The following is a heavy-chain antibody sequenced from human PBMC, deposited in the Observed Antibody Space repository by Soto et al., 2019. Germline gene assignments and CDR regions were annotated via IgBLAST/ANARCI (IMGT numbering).Heavy chain of an antibody. CDR3: ARDWELGSGYYLSLFDY. V-gene: IGHV3-30-3*01. CDR1: GFTFSSYA. Sequence: PGGSLRLSCAASGFTFSSYAMHWVRQAPGKGLEWVAVISYDGSNKYYADSVKGRFTISRDNSKNTLYLQMNSLRAEDTAVYYCARDWELGSGYYLSLFDYWGQGTLVTVSS. D-gene: IGHD3-22*01. J-gene: IGHJ4*02. CDR2: ISYDGSNK.